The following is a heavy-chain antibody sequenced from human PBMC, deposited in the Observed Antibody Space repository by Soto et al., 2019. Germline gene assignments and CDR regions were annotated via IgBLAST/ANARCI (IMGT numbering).Heavy chain of an antibody. Sequence: QVHLQESGPGLVKPSETLSLTCSVSGGSISSYYWSWIRQPPGKGLEWLGYISYSGSTNYNPSLKSPVTIPVDPSKNHFSLRLSSVTAADTGVYYCARRAAGPGGINSWGQGTLVTVSS. CDR3: ARRAAGPGGINS. CDR1: GGSISSYY. V-gene: IGHV4-59*08. D-gene: IGHD3-10*01. CDR2: ISYSGST. J-gene: IGHJ4*02.